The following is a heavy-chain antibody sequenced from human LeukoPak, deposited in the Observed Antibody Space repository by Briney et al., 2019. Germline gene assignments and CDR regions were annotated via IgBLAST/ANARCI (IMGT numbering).Heavy chain of an antibody. CDR2: VKGKADDGTT. CDR3: ATEGGSGSYYGDDAFDM. Sequence: PGGSLRLSCEASGFSFTNTWMSWVRQAPGKGLEWVGRVKGKADDGTTDYAAPVQGRFTISRDDSKNTLSLQMNSLKTEDTAVCYCATEGGSGSYYGDDAFDMWGQGTMVTVSS. J-gene: IGHJ3*02. V-gene: IGHV3-15*01. CDR1: GFSFTNTW. D-gene: IGHD3-10*01.